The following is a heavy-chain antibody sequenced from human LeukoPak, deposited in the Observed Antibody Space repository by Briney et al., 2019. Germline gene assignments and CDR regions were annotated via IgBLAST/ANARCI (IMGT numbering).Heavy chain of an antibody. J-gene: IGHJ3*02. CDR1: GFTVSSNY. D-gene: IGHD6-19*01. Sequence: GGSLRLSCAASGFTVSSNYMSWVRQALGKGLEWVSVIYSGGSTYYADSVKGRFTISRDNSKNTLYLQMNSLRAEDTAVYYCARDRSSGWYDAFDIWGQGTMVTVSS. V-gene: IGHV3-53*01. CDR2: IYSGGST. CDR3: ARDRSSGWYDAFDI.